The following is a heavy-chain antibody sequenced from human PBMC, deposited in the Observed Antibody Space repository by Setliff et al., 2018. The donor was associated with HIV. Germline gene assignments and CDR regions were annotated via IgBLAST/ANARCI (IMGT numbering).Heavy chain of an antibody. CDR3: ATLAAAGESYDY. Sequence: PSETLSLTCTVSGGTIRSPNWWRWVRQPPGKGLEWIGEIFHGGNTNYSPSLESRVTLSVDKSKNQFSLRLSSVTAADTAVYYCATLAAAGESYDYWGQGSLVTVSS. D-gene: IGHD6-13*01. V-gene: IGHV4-4*02. CDR2: IFHGGNT. CDR1: GGTIRSPNW. J-gene: IGHJ4*02.